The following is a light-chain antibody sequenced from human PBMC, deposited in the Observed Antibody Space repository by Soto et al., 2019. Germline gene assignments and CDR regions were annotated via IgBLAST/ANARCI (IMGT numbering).Light chain of an antibody. CDR3: QQYYTTPFT. J-gene: IGKJ3*01. V-gene: IGKV4-1*01. CDR1: QSVLYSSNDKNY. CDR2: WAS. Sequence: DIVMTQSPDSLAVSLGETASINCRSNQSVLYSSNDKNYLAWYQQKPGQSPKLLIYWASSRESGVPARFSGSGSGTEFTLTISSLQAEDVAVYYCQQYYTTPFTFGPGTIVEIK.